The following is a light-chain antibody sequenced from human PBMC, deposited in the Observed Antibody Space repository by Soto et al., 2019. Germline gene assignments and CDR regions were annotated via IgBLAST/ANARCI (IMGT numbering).Light chain of an antibody. CDR1: QSVSSY. CDR2: DAS. V-gene: IGKV3-11*01. Sequence: EIVLTQSPATLSLSPGERATLSCRASQSVSSYLAWYQQKPGQAPRLLIYDASNRATGIPARFSGSGSGTDFTLTISSLEPEDFAVYYCQQRSVFGGGTKVELK. J-gene: IGKJ4*01. CDR3: QQRSV.